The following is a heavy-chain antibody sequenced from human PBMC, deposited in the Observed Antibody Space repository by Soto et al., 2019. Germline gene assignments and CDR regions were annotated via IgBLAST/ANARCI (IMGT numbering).Heavy chain of an antibody. V-gene: IGHV1-69*12. CDR1: GGTFSSYA. Sequence: QVQLVQSGAEVKKPGSSVKVSCKASGGTFSSYAISWVRQAPGQGLEWMGGIIPIFGRANYAQKFQGRVTITAAASTSTAYMGLSSLRSEDTAVYYCAQTLGLAVAGPGRFDLWGRGTLVTVSS. CDR2: IIPIFGRA. J-gene: IGHJ2*01. D-gene: IGHD6-19*01. CDR3: AQTLGLAVAGPGRFDL.